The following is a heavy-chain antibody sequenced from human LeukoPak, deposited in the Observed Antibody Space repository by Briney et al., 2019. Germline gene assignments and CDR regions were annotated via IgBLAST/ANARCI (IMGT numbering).Heavy chain of an antibody. CDR2: IYYSGST. V-gene: IGHV4-39*07. CDR1: GGSISSSSYY. CDR3: ARAPGIAAAGKIDY. D-gene: IGHD6-13*01. J-gene: IGHJ4*02. Sequence: PSETLSLTCTVSGGSISSSSYYWGWIRQPPGKGLEWIGSIYYSGSTYYNPSLKSRVTISVDTSKNQFSLKLSSVTAADTAVYYCARAPGIAAAGKIDYWGQGTLVTVSS.